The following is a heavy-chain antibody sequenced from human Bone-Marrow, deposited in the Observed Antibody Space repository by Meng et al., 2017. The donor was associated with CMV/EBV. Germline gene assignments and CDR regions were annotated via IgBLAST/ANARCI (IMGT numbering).Heavy chain of an antibody. Sequence: VKVSCKASSGTFSSYAISRVRQAPGQGLEWMGGIIPIFGTANYAQKFQGRVTITTDESTSTAYMELRSLRSEDTAVYDCARDATMVRGGVRFDPWGQGTLVTVSS. J-gene: IGHJ5*02. CDR3: ARDATMVRGGVRFDP. CDR1: SGTFSSYA. V-gene: IGHV1-69*05. CDR2: IIPIFGTA. D-gene: IGHD3-10*01.